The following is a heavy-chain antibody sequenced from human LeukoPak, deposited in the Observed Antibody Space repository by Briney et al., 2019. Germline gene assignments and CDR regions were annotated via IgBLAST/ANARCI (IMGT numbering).Heavy chain of an antibody. V-gene: IGHV3-21*01. CDR2: ISSSSNYI. D-gene: IGHD1-26*01. Sequence: KTGGSLRLSCAASGFTFSTYNMNWVRQAPGKGLEWVSSISSSSNYIYYADSVKGRFTISRDNAKNSLYLQMNSLRAEDTDVYYCAGDVGASAPDAFDIWGQGTMVTVSS. CDR3: AGDVGASAPDAFDI. CDR1: GFTFSTYN. J-gene: IGHJ3*02.